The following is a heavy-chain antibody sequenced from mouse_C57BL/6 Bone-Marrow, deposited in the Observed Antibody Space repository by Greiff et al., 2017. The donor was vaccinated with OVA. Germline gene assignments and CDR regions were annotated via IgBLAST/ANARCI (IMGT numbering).Heavy chain of an antibody. Sequence: QVQLKQSGAELVKPGASVKMSCKASGYTFTSYWITWVKQRPGQGLEWIGDIYPGSGSTNYNEKFKSKATLTVDTSSSTAYMQLSSLTSEDSAVYYCASYYDYARGAYWGQGTLVTVSA. CDR1: GYTFTSYW. D-gene: IGHD2-4*01. CDR3: ASYYDYARGAY. J-gene: IGHJ3*01. CDR2: IYPGSGST. V-gene: IGHV1-55*01.